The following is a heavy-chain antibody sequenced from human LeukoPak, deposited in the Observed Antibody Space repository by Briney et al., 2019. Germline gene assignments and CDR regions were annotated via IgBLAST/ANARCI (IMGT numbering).Heavy chain of an antibody. J-gene: IGHJ4*02. D-gene: IGHD2-15*01. Sequence: GGSLRLSCAPPGFTFSSYEMNWVRQAPGKGLEWVSYISSSGSTIYYADSVKGRFTISRDNAKNSLYLQMNSLRAEDTAVYYCARELVVVVAASPNYFDYWGRGTLVTVSS. CDR3: ARELVVVVAASPNYFDY. CDR2: ISSSGSTI. V-gene: IGHV3-48*03. CDR1: GFTFSSYE.